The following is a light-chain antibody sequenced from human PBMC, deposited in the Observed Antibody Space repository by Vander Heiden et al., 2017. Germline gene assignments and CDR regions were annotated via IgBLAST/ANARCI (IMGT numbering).Light chain of an antibody. Sequence: DIQMTQSPSSLSASVGDRVPITCRASQSISSYLNWYQQKPGKAPKRLIYAASSLQSGGPSRCSGSGSGTDCTRTSSSLQPEDFATDYCQQSYRTPRAFGQGTKVEIK. V-gene: IGKV1-39*01. CDR2: AAS. J-gene: IGKJ1*01. CDR3: QQSYRTPRA. CDR1: QSISSY.